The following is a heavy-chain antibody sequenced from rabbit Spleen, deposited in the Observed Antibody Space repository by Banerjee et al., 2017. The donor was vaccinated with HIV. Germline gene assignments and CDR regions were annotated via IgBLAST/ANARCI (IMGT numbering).Heavy chain of an antibody. J-gene: IGHJ6*01. CDR2: IDTGSSGFT. CDR1: GFSFSSNNY. CDR3: AREDDADYGYWPL. V-gene: IGHV1S45*01. Sequence: QEQLVESGGGLVQPEGSLTLTCTASGFSFSSNNYMCWVRQAPGKGLEWIACIDTGSSGFTYFASWAKGRFTISKTPSTTVTLQMTSLTAADTATYFCAREDDADYGYWPLWGPGTLVTVS. D-gene: IGHD6-1*01.